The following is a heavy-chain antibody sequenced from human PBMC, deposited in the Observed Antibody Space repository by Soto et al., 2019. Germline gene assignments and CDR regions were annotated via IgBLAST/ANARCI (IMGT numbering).Heavy chain of an antibody. CDR1: GFTFSSYS. CDR2: ISSSSSYI. J-gene: IGHJ2*01. CDR3: ARHHEGLLWYFDL. Sequence: EVQLVESGGGLVKPGGSLRLSCAASGFTFSSYSMNWVRQAPGKGLEWVSSISSSSSYIYYADSVKGRFTISRDNAKNSLYLKMNSLRAEDTAVYYCARHHEGLLWYFDLWGRGTLVTVSS. V-gene: IGHV3-21*01. D-gene: IGHD1-26*01.